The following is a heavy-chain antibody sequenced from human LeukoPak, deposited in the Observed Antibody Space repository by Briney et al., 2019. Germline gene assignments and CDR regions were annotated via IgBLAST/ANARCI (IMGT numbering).Heavy chain of an antibody. V-gene: IGHV3-23*01. D-gene: IGHD2-2*01. CDR3: AKSRGIYCSSTSCYAPDY. CDR2: ISGSGGST. Sequence: PGGSLRLSCAASGFTFSSYGMSWVRQAPGKGLEWVSAISGSGGSTYYADSVKGRFTISRDNSKNTLYLQMNSLRAEDTAVYYCAKSRGIYCSSTSCYAPDYWGQGTLVTVSS. CDR1: GFTFSSYG. J-gene: IGHJ4*02.